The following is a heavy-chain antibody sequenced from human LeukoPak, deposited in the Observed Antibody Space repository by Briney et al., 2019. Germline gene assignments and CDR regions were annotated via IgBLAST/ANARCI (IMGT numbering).Heavy chain of an antibody. CDR1: GYTFTSYG. J-gene: IGHJ4*02. D-gene: IGHD3-10*01. CDR2: ISAYNGNT. Sequence: AAVKVSCKASGYTFTSYGIGWVRQAPGQGLEWMGWISAYNGNTNYAQKLQGRVTMTTDTSTSAAYMELRSLRSDDTAVYYCARGMGAGTYRRFDFWGQGTLVTVSS. V-gene: IGHV1-18*01. CDR3: ARGMGAGTYRRFDF.